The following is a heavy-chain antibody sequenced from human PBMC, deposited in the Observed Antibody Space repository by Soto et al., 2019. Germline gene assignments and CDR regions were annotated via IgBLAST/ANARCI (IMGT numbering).Heavy chain of an antibody. J-gene: IGHJ6*02. CDR1: GYTFTGYY. CDR3: ARDRGTYYDFWSGTYYGMDV. D-gene: IGHD3-3*01. V-gene: IGHV1-2*04. Sequence: QVQLVQSGAEVKKPGASVKVSCKASGYTFTGYYMHWVRQAPGQGLEWMGWINPNSGGTNYAQKFQGWVTMTRDTSISTADMELSRLRSDDTAVYYCARDRGTYYDFWSGTYYGMDVWGQGTTVTVSS. CDR2: INPNSGGT.